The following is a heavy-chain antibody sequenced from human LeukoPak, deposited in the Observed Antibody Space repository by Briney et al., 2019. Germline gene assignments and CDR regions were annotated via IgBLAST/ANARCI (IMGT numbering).Heavy chain of an antibody. CDR2: IKQDGSEK. CDR1: GFTFSSYW. D-gene: IGHD1-14*01. V-gene: IGHV3-7*01. CDR3: VRGKKPGWDMSYFDY. Sequence: PGGSLRLSCAASGFTFSSYWMSWVRQAPGKGLEWVANIKQDGSEKYYVDSVKGRFTISRDNAKNSLYLQMNSLRAEDTAVYYCVRGKKPGWDMSYFDYWGQGILVTVSS. J-gene: IGHJ4*02.